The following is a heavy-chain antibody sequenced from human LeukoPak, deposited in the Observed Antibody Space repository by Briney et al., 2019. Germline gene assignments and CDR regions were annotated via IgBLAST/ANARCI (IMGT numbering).Heavy chain of an antibody. CDR1: GFTFSSYW. J-gene: IGHJ5*02. Sequence: QTGGSLTLSCAASGFTFSSYWMHWVRQAPGKGLVWVSRINSDGSSTSYADSVKGRFTISRDNAKNTLYLQMNSLRAEDTAVYYCARFEPIIATIDPWGQGTLVTVSS. V-gene: IGHV3-74*01. D-gene: IGHD6-13*01. CDR3: ARFEPIIATIDP. CDR2: INSDGSST.